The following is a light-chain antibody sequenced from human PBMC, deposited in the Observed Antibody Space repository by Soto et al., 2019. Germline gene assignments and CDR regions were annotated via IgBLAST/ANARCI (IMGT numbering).Light chain of an antibody. V-gene: IGKV3-11*01. J-gene: IGKJ1*01. CDR3: QQRDNWT. CDR1: QSVNSY. CDR2: DAS. Sequence: EIVLTQSPATLSLSPGERATLSCGASQSVNSYLAWYQQKPGQPPRLLIYDASNRATGIPSRFSGSGSGTDFTLTISSLEPEDFAVYYCQQRDNWTFGQGTKVEMK.